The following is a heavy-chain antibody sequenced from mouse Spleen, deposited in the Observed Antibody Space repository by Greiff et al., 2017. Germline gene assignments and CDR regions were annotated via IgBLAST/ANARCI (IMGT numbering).Heavy chain of an antibody. V-gene: IGHV1-26*01. J-gene: IGHJ1*01. D-gene: IGHD2-1*01. Sequence: VQLQQSGPELVKPGASVKISCKASGYTFTDYYMNWVKQSHGKSLEWMGDISPNNGGISYNQKFKGKATLTVDKSSTTAYMELRSLTSEDSAVSYCARKAIYYGTLSWYFDVWGAGTPVTVSS. CDR2: ISPNNGGI. CDR1: GYTFTDYY. CDR3: ARKAIYYGTLSWYFDV.